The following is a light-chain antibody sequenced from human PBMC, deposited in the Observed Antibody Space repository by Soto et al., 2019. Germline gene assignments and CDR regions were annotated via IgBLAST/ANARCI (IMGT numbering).Light chain of an antibody. CDR1: QAIKND. J-gene: IGKJ1*01. V-gene: IGKV1-6*01. CDR3: LQDYNYPRT. CDR2: AAS. Sequence: AIQMTQSPSSLSASVGDRVTITCRASQAIKNDLGWYQQKPGKAPRLLIYAASNLQSGVPSRFSGSGSGTDFTLTISSLQPEDFAPYYCLQDYNYPRTFGQGTKVEIK.